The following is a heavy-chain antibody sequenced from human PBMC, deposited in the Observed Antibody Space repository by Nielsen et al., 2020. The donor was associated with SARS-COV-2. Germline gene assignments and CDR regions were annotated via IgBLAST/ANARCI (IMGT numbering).Heavy chain of an antibody. CDR3: ASRRILTGYYNLANWFDP. CDR2: INYSGST. J-gene: IGHJ5*02. D-gene: IGHD3-9*01. CDR1: GGSISSSSYY. Sequence: SETLSLTCTVSGGSISSSSYYWGWIRQPPGKGLEWIGSINYSGSTYYNPSLKSRVTISVDTSKNQFSLKLSSVTAADTAVYYCASRRILTGYYNLANWFDPWGQGTLVTVSS. V-gene: IGHV4-39*01.